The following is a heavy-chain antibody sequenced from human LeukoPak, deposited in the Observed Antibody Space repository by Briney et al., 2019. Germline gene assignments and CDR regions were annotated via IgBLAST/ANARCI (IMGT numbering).Heavy chain of an antibody. CDR3: VVNSGTTWGTYFQR. CDR2: IKQDGSEK. Sequence: GGSLRLSCAASGFTFGNYWMSWVRQAPGKGLEWVAYIKQDGSEKYYVDSVRGRFTISRDNAKNSLYLQMNSLRAEDTAVYYCVVNSGTTWGTYFQRWGQGTLVTVSS. D-gene: IGHD1-7*01. J-gene: IGHJ1*01. V-gene: IGHV3-7*01. CDR1: GFTFGNYW.